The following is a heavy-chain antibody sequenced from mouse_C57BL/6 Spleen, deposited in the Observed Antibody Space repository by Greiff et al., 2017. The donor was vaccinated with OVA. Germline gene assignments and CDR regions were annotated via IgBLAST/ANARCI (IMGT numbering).Heavy chain of an antibody. CDR1: GYAFSSSW. V-gene: IGHV1-82*01. J-gene: IGHJ2*01. CDR3: ARPHLGQDFDY. CDR2: IYPGDGDT. D-gene: IGHD4-1*01. Sequence: QVQLKQSGPELVKPGASVKISCKASGYAFSSSWMNWVKQRPGKGLEWIGRIYPGDGDTNYNGKFKGKATLTADKSSSTAYMQLSSLTSEDSAVYFCARPHLGQDFDYWGQGTTLTVSS.